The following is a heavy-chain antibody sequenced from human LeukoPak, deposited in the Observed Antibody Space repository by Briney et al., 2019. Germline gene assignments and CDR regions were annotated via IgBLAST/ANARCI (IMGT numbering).Heavy chain of an antibody. CDR3: AREESIGSYQFLHDY. V-gene: IGHV1-18*01. Sequence: SVKVSCKASGYTFIRYGITWVRQAPGQGLEWMAWISPYNGNTKYAQKFQGRVTMTTDTSTSTAYMELRSLTSDDTAVYYCAREESIGSYQFLHDYWGQGTLVTVSS. CDR1: GYTFIRYG. D-gene: IGHD1-26*01. J-gene: IGHJ4*02. CDR2: ISPYNGNT.